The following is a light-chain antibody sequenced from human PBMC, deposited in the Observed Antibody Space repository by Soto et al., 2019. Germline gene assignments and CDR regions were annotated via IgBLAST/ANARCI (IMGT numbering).Light chain of an antibody. CDR1: QSFTNY. J-gene: IGKJ2*01. V-gene: IGKV1-39*01. CDR2: AAS. Sequence: DIQMTRFLSSLPVPFGDRSPIPCRASQSFTNYLNWYQQKPGKAPKLLVYAASSLQSGVPSRFSANGSGTDFTLTISSLQPEDFATYYCQQSDSYPYTFGQGTKLEIK. CDR3: QQSDSYPYT.